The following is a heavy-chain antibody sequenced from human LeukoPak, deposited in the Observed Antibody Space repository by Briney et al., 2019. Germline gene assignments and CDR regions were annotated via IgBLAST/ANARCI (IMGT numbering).Heavy chain of an antibody. J-gene: IGHJ4*02. V-gene: IGHV3-30-3*01. Sequence: GRSLRLSCAASRFTFSSSAMPWVRQAPGKGLEWVAVISYDGSNKYYADSVKGRFTISRDNSKNTLYLQMNSLRAEDTAVYYCARDRDGGKYSSSWYSHSGLDYWGQGTLVTVSS. CDR2: ISYDGSNK. CDR1: RFTFSSSA. CDR3: ARDRDGGKYSSSWYSHSGLDY. D-gene: IGHD6-13*01.